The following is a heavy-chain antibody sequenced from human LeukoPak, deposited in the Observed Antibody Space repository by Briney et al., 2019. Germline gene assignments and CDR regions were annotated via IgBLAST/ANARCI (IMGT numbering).Heavy chain of an antibody. D-gene: IGHD6-13*01. J-gene: IGHJ6*02. Sequence: GGSLRLPCAASGFTFSTYAVSWVRQAPGKGLEWVSDISGSGGSTYYADSVKGRFTISRDNSKDTVYLQMNSLRVDDTAVYYCAKSNREQLVRSYGLDVWGQGTTVTVSS. CDR2: ISGSGGST. CDR3: AKSNREQLVRSYGLDV. CDR1: GFTFSTYA. V-gene: IGHV3-23*01.